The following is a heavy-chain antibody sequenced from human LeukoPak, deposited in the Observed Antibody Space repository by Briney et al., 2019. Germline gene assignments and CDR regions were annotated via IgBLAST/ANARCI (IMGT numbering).Heavy chain of an antibody. CDR3: ARDGLRGNNWFDP. Sequence: PGRSLRLSCGASGFTFGSYGMHWVRQAPGKGLEWVAVIWYDGSNKYYADSVKGRFTISRDNSKNTLDLQMNSLRAADTAVYYCARDGLRGNNWFDPWGQGTLVTVSS. D-gene: IGHD5-24*01. CDR1: GFTFGSYG. CDR2: IWYDGSNK. J-gene: IGHJ5*02. V-gene: IGHV3-33*01.